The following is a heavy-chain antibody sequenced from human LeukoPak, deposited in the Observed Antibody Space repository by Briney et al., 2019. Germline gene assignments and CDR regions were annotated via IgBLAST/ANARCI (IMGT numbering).Heavy chain of an antibody. V-gene: IGHV4-59*12. CDR2: IHYSGST. CDR1: GGSISSYY. J-gene: IGHJ5*02. CDR3: AREQLWSNWFDP. Sequence: SETLSLTCTVSGGSISSYYCTWIRQPPGKGLEWIGYIHYSGSTNYNPSLKSRVTMSVDTSKNQFSLKLSSVTAADTAVYYCAREQLWSNWFDPWGQGTLVTVSS. D-gene: IGHD5-18*01.